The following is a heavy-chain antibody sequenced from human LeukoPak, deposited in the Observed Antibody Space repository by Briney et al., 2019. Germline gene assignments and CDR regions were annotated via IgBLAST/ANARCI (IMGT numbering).Heavy chain of an antibody. J-gene: IGHJ6*02. V-gene: IGHV4-59*01. Sequence: SETLSLTCTVSGGSISSYYWSWIRQPPGKGLEWIGYIYYSGSTNYNPSLKSRVTISVDTSKNQFSLKLSSATAAGTAVYYCARDLSYSSGRRGCMDVWGQGTTVTVSS. CDR3: ARDLSYSSGRRGCMDV. CDR2: IYYSGST. D-gene: IGHD6-19*01. CDR1: GGSISSYY.